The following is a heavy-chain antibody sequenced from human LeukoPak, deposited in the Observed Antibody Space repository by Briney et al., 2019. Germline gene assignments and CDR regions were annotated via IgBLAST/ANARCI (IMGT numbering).Heavy chain of an antibody. D-gene: IGHD6-6*01. CDR2: IKQDGSEK. CDR3: ARVPMIAARPRYSHH. Sequence: GGSLRLSCAASGFTFSSYWMSWVRQAPGKGLEWVANIKQDGSEKYYVDSVKGRFTISRDNAKNSLYLQMNSLRAEDTAVYYCARVPMIAARPRYSHHWGQGTLVTVSS. J-gene: IGHJ1*01. CDR1: GFTFSSYW. V-gene: IGHV3-7*01.